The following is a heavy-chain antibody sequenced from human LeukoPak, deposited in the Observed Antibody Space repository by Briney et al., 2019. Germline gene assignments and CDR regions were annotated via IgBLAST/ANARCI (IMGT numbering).Heavy chain of an antibody. CDR2: ISGSGAST. J-gene: IGHJ4*02. V-gene: IGHV3-23*01. CDR3: ARGMTEMWYDSSGYGSFDY. CDR1: GFTFSTNA. D-gene: IGHD3-22*01. Sequence: GGSLRLSCLTSGFTFSTNAMSWVRQAPGKGLEWISGISGSGASTYYADSVTGRFTISRDNSRNTLYLQMNSLRGDDTAVYYCARGMTEMWYDSSGYGSFDYWGQGTLVTVSS.